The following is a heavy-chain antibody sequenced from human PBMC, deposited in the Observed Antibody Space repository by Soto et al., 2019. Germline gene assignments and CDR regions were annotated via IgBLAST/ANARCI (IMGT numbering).Heavy chain of an antibody. CDR2: VTSDGSST. Sequence: PGGSLRLSCAASGFTFRNYWMHWVRQAPGKGLVWVSRVTSDGSSTNYADSVKGRFTISRDNAKNTLYLQMNSLRAEDTAVYYCVRDNWNSYGGQGTLVTVSS. CDR3: VRDNWNSY. J-gene: IGHJ4*02. CDR1: GFTFRNYW. V-gene: IGHV3-74*01. D-gene: IGHD1-1*01.